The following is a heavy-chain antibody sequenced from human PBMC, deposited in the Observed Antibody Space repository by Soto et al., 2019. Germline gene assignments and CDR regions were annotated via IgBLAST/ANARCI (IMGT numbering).Heavy chain of an antibody. V-gene: IGHV3-23*04. CDR1: GFTFSRHG. CDR3: AKDGQFRTDGFDI. CDR2: LSRGGGST. J-gene: IGHJ3*02. D-gene: IGHD1-1*01. Sequence: EAQLVESGGELVQPGGSLRLSCAASGFTFSRHGMSWVRQAPGKGLEWIAGLSRGGGSTYYADSVKGRFTISRDNSKNTLNLIMNSLRVEDTALYYCAKDGQFRTDGFDIWGQGTMVTVSS.